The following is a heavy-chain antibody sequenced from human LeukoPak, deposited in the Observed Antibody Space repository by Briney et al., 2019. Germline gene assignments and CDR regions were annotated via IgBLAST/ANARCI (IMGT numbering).Heavy chain of an antibody. CDR3: ARDGPYSSSSGVFDY. Sequence: GASVKVSCKASGYTFTSYGISWVRQAPGQGLEWMGWISAYNGNTNYAQKLQGRVTMTTDTSTSTAYMELRSLRSDDTAVYYRARDGPYSSSSGVFDYWGQGTLVTVSS. CDR1: GYTFTSYG. CDR2: ISAYNGNT. J-gene: IGHJ4*02. V-gene: IGHV1-18*01. D-gene: IGHD6-6*01.